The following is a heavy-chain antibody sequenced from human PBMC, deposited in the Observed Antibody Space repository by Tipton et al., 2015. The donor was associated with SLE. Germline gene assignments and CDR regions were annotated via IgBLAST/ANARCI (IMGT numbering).Heavy chain of an antibody. V-gene: IGHV4-61*01. J-gene: IGHJ6*01. CDR3: ARDGPPNYYYYGMDV. CDR1: GGSVSSGSYY. Sequence: TLSLTCTVSGGSVSSGSYYWSWIRQPPGKGLEWIGYIYYSGSTNYNPSLKSRVSISLDTSKNQFSLRLTSVTAADTGVYYCARDGPPNYYYYGMDVWGQGTTVTVSS. CDR2: IYYSGST.